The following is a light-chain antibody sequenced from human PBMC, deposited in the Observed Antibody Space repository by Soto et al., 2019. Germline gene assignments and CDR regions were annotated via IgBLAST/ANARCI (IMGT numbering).Light chain of an antibody. CDR1: QSVSNNY. V-gene: IGKV3-20*01. CDR2: GAS. CDR3: QQYGSSPPVT. Sequence: EIVLTQSPGTRSLSPGERATLSCRASQSVSNNYLAWYQQKPGQAPRLLIYGASNRATGIPDRFSGSGSGTDFTLTISRLEPEDFAVYYCQQYGSSPPVTFGGGTKVDIK. J-gene: IGKJ4*01.